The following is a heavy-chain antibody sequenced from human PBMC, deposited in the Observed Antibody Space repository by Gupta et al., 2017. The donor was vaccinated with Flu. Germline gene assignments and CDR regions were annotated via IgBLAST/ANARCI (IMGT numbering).Heavy chain of an antibody. CDR2: ISGSGITI. J-gene: IGHJ1*01. Sequence: QVQLVESGGGLVKPGGSLRLSCAASGFTFSDYYMTWIRQAPGKGLEWLSYISGSGITIYYADAVKGRFTISRDNAKNSLYLQMNSLRAEDTAVYYCARVWSSSLEYLQHWGQGTLVTVSS. D-gene: IGHD6-13*01. CDR1: GFTFSDYY. CDR3: ARVWSSSLEYLQH. V-gene: IGHV3-11*01.